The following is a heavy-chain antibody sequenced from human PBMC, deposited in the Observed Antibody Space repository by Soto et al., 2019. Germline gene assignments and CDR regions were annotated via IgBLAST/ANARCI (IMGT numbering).Heavy chain of an antibody. CDR3: ARDSVCEYSGHGGLPRTAFDI. CDR2: INPSGGST. J-gene: IGHJ3*02. Sequence: QVQLLQSGAEVKKPGASVKVSCKASGYTFTSYYMHWVRQAPGQGLEWMGIINPSGGSTSYAQKFQGRVTMTRDTSTSTVYMELSSLRSEDTAVYYCARDSVCEYSGHGGLPRTAFDIWGQGTMVTVSS. V-gene: IGHV1-46*03. CDR1: GYTFTSYY. D-gene: IGHD5-12*01.